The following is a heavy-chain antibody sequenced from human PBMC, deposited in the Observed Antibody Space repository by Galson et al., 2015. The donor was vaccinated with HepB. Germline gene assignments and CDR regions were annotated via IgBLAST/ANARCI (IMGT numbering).Heavy chain of an antibody. Sequence: SLRLSCAASGFTFSSYGMHWVRQAPGKGLEWVAVIWYDGSNKYYADSVKGRFTISRDNSKNTLYLQMNSLRAEDTAVYYCARGGAVAGHSSNPYYFDYWGQGTLVTVSS. J-gene: IGHJ4*02. CDR2: IWYDGSNK. V-gene: IGHV3-33*01. CDR3: ARGGAVAGHSSNPYYFDY. D-gene: IGHD6-19*01. CDR1: GFTFSSYG.